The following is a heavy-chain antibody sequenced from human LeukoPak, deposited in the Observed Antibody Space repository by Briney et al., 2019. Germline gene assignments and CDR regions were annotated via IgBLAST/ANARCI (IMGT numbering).Heavy chain of an antibody. CDR2: INHSGST. CDR1: GGSISSYY. V-gene: IGHV4-34*01. D-gene: IGHD3-10*01. CDR3: ARGEYGSGSCHYFDY. Sequence: SETLSLTSTVSGGSISSYYWSWIRQPPGKGLEWIGEINHSGSTNYNPSLKSRVTISVDTSKNQFSLKLSSVTAADTAVYYCARGEYGSGSCHYFDYWGQGTLVTVSS. J-gene: IGHJ4*02.